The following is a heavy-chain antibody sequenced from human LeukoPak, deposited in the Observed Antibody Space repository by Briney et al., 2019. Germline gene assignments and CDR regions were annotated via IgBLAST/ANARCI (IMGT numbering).Heavy chain of an antibody. Sequence: ASVKVSCKTSGYTFTDYNIHWVRQAPGQGLEWMGWISPNSGGTNYAQRLQGMVTITRDTSISTAYMDLSSLKSDDTATYYCSVWFGELSHWGQGTLVTVSS. V-gene: IGHV1-2*02. CDR3: SVWFGELSH. CDR2: ISPNSGGT. CDR1: GYTFTDYN. J-gene: IGHJ4*02. D-gene: IGHD3-10*01.